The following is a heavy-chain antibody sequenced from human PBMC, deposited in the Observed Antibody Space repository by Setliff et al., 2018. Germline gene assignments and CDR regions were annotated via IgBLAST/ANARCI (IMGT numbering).Heavy chain of an antibody. Sequence: PGWSLRLSCVASGLIFSNNWMSWVRQAPGKGLEWVTNINKDGSERNYVDSVKGRFTISRDNAKNSVYLQMNSLRADDTAVYYCVPQGPGYGNGWWTNWFDPWGQGTLVTVSS. J-gene: IGHJ5*02. CDR3: VPQGPGYGNGWWTNWFDP. CDR2: INKDGSER. CDR1: GLIFSNNW. V-gene: IGHV3-7*03. D-gene: IGHD6-19*01.